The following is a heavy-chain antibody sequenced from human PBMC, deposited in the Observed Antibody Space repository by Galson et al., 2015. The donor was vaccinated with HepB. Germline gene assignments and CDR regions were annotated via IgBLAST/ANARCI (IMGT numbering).Heavy chain of an antibody. J-gene: IGHJ4*02. CDR2: INPSGGST. CDR3: ARDVDTAMVTADRFDY. D-gene: IGHD5-18*01. CDR1: GYTFTSYY. V-gene: IGHV1-46*01. Sequence: SVKVSCKASGYTFTSYYMHWVRQAPGQGLEWMGIINPSGGSTSCAQKFQGRVTMTRDTSTSTVYMELSSLRSEDTAVYYCARDVDTAMVTADRFDYWGQGTLVTVSS.